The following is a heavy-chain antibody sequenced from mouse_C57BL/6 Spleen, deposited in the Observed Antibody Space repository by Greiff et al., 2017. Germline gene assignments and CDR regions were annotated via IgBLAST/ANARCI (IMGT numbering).Heavy chain of an antibody. Sequence: EVKVVESGGGLVKPGGSLKLSCAASGFTFSSYTMSWVRQTPEKRLEWVATISGGGGNTYYPDSVKGRFTISRDNAKNTLYLQMSSLRSEDTALYYCARQTGTGFDYWGQGTTLTVSS. CDR3: ARQTGTGFDY. CDR2: ISGGGGNT. D-gene: IGHD4-1*01. V-gene: IGHV5-9*01. CDR1: GFTFSSYT. J-gene: IGHJ2*01.